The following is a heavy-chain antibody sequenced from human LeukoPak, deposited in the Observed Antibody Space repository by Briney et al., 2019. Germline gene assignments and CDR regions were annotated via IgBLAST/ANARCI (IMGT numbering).Heavy chain of an antibody. CDR3: ARDYGGNSVGDAFDI. Sequence: ASVKVSCKASGFTFTSYGISWVRQAPGQGLEWMGCISAYNDNTNYAQKVQGRVTMTTDTSTSTAYMELRSLRSDDTAVYYCARDYGGNSVGDAFDIWGQGTMVTVSS. CDR2: ISAYNDNT. V-gene: IGHV1-18*01. J-gene: IGHJ3*02. D-gene: IGHD4-23*01. CDR1: GFTFTSYG.